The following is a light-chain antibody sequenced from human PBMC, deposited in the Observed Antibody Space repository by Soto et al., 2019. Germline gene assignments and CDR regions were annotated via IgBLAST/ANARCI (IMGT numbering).Light chain of an antibody. J-gene: IGLJ1*01. CDR1: SSDVGGYNY. Sequence: QSALTQPASVSGSPGQSITISCTGTSSDVGGYNYVSWYQHHPGKAPKLMIYDVSHRPSGVSNRFSGSKSGNTASLTISGLQAEDEADYYCSSYTDSSTLVFGTGTKLTVL. CDR3: SSYTDSSTLV. CDR2: DVS. V-gene: IGLV2-14*03.